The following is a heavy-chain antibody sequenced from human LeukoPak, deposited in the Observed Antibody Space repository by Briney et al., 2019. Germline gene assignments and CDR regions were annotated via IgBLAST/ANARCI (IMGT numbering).Heavy chain of an antibody. V-gene: IGHV4-30-2*01. CDR1: GGSISSGGYY. D-gene: IGHD6-6*01. J-gene: IGHJ4*02. Sequence: PSQTLSLTCTVSGGSISSGGYYWSWIRQPPGKGLEWIGYIYHSGSTYYNPSLKSRVTISVDRSKNQFSLKLSSVTAADTAVYYCARWVAARLDYWGQGTLVTVSS. CDR2: IYHSGST. CDR3: ARWVAARLDY.